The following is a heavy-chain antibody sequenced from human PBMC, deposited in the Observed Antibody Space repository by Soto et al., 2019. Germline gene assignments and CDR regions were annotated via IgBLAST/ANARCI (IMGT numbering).Heavy chain of an antibody. D-gene: IGHD3-3*01. Sequence: SETLSLTCAASGYPISSGYYWGWIRQSPGKGLEWLGSLYHSGSTYYNPSLKSRVTISVDSSKNQFSLRLTSVTAADTAVYYCARNSYYGFWCGYQRGFDLWGQGTVVTVAS. V-gene: IGHV4-38-2*01. CDR1: GYPISSGYY. J-gene: IGHJ4*02. CDR3: ARNSYYGFWCGYQRGFDL. CDR2: LYHSGST.